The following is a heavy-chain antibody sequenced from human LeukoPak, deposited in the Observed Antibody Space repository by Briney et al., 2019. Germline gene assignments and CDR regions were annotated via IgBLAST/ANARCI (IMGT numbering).Heavy chain of an antibody. CDR3: ANTEGPTERH. D-gene: IGHD4-17*01. CDR1: GFTFSSYE. Sequence: GGSLRLSCAASGFTFSSYEMNWVRQAPGKGLEWVSGISDSGGSTYYADSVKGRFSISRDNSKNTLYLQMNSLRAEDTAVYYCANTEGPTERHWGQGTLVTVSS. CDR2: ISDSGGST. J-gene: IGHJ4*02. V-gene: IGHV3-23*01.